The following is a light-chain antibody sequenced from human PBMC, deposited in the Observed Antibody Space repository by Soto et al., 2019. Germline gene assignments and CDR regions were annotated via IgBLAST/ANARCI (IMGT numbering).Light chain of an antibody. Sequence: QSALTQPASVSGSPGQSITISCTGTSSDIGAYNYVSWYQQHPGKAPKRMIYDVSNRPSGVSTRFSGSKSGNTASLTISGLQAEDEADYYCGSYTSSSTQVFGTGTKLTVL. CDR3: GSYTSSSTQV. CDR2: DVS. CDR1: SSDIGAYNY. V-gene: IGLV2-14*01. J-gene: IGLJ1*01.